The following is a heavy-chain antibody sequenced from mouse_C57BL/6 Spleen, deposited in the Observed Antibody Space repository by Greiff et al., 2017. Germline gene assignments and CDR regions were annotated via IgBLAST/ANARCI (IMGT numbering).Heavy chain of an antibody. V-gene: IGHV1-62-2*01. CDR1: GYTFTEYT. Sequence: QVQLQQSGAELVKPGASVTLSCKASGYTFTEYTIHWVKQRSGQGLEWIGWFYPGGGSIKYNEQFKHKATLTAEKSASTFYMEVSRLESGDSAVYFCGNHEGRYYDYLGQGTTLTVSS. J-gene: IGHJ2*01. CDR3: GNHEGRYYDY. CDR2: FYPGGGSI.